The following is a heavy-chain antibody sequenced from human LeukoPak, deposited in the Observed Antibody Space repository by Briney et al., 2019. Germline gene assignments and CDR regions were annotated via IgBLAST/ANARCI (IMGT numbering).Heavy chain of an antibody. CDR1: GDTLTELS. CDR3: ATAGIVPDTGAEFLQH. CDR2: FDPEEGET. Sequence: ASVKVCCKLSGDTLTELSMHWVRQSPGKGLEWMGGFDPEEGETIYAQRFQGRVTMTEDTVTDTAHMELSSLTSEDTAVYYCATAGIVPDTGAEFLQHWGQGTLVTVSS. D-gene: IGHD2-15*01. J-gene: IGHJ1*01. V-gene: IGHV1-24*01.